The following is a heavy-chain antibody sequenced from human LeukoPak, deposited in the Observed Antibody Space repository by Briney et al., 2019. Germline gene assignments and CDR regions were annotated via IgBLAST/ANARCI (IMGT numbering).Heavy chain of an antibody. J-gene: IGHJ6*03. CDR3: ARDRGVELPPLYYYYMDV. Sequence: SETLSLTCIVSGGSISSYYWSWIRQPAGKGLEWIGRIYTSGSTNYNPSLKSQVTMSVDTSKNQFSLKLSSVTAADTAVYYCARDRGVELPPLYYYYMDVWGKGTTVTISS. CDR2: IYTSGST. D-gene: IGHD2-15*01. V-gene: IGHV4-4*07. CDR1: GGSISSYY.